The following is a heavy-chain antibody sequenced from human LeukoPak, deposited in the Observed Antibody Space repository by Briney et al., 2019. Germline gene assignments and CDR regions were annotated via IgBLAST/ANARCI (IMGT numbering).Heavy chain of an antibody. J-gene: IGHJ3*02. V-gene: IGHV3-33*01. D-gene: IGHD5-24*01. CDR2: IWYDGSNK. CDR1: GFTFSSYG. Sequence: GRSLRLSCAASGFTFSSYGVHWVRQAPGKGLEWVAVIWYDGSNKYYADSVKGRFTISRDNSKNTLYLQMNSLRAEDTAVYYCARDPGRWLQSDAFDIWGQGTMVTVSS. CDR3: ARDPGRWLQSDAFDI.